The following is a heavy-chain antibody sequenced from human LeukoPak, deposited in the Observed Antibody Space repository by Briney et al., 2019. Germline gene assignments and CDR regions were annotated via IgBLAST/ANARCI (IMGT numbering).Heavy chain of an antibody. CDR3: ARGGYYGSGSYYGDYYFDY. CDR1: GDSINGYF. CDR2: INHSGST. D-gene: IGHD3-10*01. J-gene: IGHJ4*02. Sequence: SETLSLTCTVSGDSINGYFWSWIRQPPGKGLEWIGEINHSGSTNYNPSLKSRVTISVDTSKNQFSLKLSSVTAADTAVYYCARGGYYGSGSYYGDYYFDYWGQGTLVTVSS. V-gene: IGHV4-34*01.